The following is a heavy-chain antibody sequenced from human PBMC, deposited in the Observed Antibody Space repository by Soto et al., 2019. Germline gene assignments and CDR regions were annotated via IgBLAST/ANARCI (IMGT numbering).Heavy chain of an antibody. J-gene: IGHJ3*01. CDR2: ITDTGRT. CDR1: GGSIRSYC. D-gene: IGHD2-2*01. Sequence: SETLSLTCTVSGGSIRSYCWTWIRQPPGQGLEWIGFITDTGRTTYNPSLKSRVTISVDTSKNQFSLKLSSLTAADTAVYYCARLEGCTSSSCYVGNAFDVWGPGTMVTVSS. V-gene: IGHV4-59*08. CDR3: ARLEGCTSSSCYVGNAFDV.